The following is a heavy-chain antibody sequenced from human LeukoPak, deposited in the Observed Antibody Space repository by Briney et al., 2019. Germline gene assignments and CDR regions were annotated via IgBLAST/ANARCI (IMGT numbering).Heavy chain of an antibody. CDR1: GGSISSSSYY. Sequence: PSETLSLTCTVSGGSISSSSYYWGWIRQPPGKGLEWIGSIYYSGSTYYNPSLKSRVTISVDTSKNQFSLKLSSVTAADTAVYYCARGVGLGKEGYYYYYYMDVWGKGTTVTVSS. CDR2: IYYSGST. V-gene: IGHV4-39*01. CDR3: ARGVGLGKEGYYYYYYMDV. D-gene: IGHD6-19*01. J-gene: IGHJ6*03.